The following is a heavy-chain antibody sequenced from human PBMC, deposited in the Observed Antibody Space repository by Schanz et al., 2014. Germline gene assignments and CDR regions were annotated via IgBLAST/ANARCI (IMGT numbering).Heavy chain of an antibody. CDR3: ARGRGFYDY. V-gene: IGHV1-69*02. D-gene: IGHD3-10*01. CDR1: GGTFSSYT. J-gene: IGHJ4*02. Sequence: QLQLVQSGAEVKKPGSSVKVSCKLSGGTFSSYTISWMRQAPGQGLEWMGKIIPVLNIATYAQRFQGRVSIAADTSTSTAYMELSSQTSEDATVHYCARGRGFYDYWGQGTLVTVSS. CDR2: IIPVLNIA.